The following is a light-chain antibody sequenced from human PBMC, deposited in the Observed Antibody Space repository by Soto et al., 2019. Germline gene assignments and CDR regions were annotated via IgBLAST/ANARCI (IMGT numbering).Light chain of an antibody. CDR3: QQYNKWPLT. CDR1: ESVSNN. V-gene: IGKV3-15*01. CDR2: GAS. Sequence: EIVLTQSPATLSVSQGERATLSCRASESVSNNLAWYQQKPCQAPRLLIFGASARATGIPARFSGSGSGTEFTLTISSLQSEDVAVYYCQQYNKWPLTFGGGTKVEIK. J-gene: IGKJ4*01.